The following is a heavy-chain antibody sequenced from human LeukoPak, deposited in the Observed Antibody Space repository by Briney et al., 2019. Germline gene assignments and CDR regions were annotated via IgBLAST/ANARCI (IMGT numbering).Heavy chain of an antibody. J-gene: IGHJ6*03. CDR3: SKGLGYYGSGSYYNSYYYYMDV. CDR2: IRYDGSNK. CDR1: GFTFSSYG. V-gene: IGHV3-30*02. D-gene: IGHD3-10*01. Sequence: PGGSLRLSRAASGFTFSSYGMHWVRQAPGKGLEWVAFIRYDGSNKYYADSVKGRFTISRDNSKNTLYLQMNSLRAEDTAVYYRSKGLGYYGSGSYYNSYYYYMDVWGKGTTVTVSS.